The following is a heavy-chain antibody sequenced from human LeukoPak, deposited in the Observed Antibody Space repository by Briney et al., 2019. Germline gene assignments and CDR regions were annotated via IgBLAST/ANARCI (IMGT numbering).Heavy chain of an antibody. CDR1: GGSISSYY. Sequence: SETLSLTCTVSGGSISSYYWSWIRQPPGKGLEWIGYIYYSGSTNYNPSLKGRVTISVDTSKNQFSLKLSSVTAADTAVYYCAREGLGWFDPWGQGTLVTVSS. CDR2: IYYSGST. V-gene: IGHV4-59*01. CDR3: AREGLGWFDP. J-gene: IGHJ5*02.